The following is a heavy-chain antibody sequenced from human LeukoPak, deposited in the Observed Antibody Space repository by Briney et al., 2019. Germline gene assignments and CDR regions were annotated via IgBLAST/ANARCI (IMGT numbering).Heavy chain of an antibody. CDR2: VSNSGTT. J-gene: IGHJ4*02. CDR3: ARGRRWLPSDY. Sequence: PSETLSLTCTVSGGSISHYYWSWIRQSPGKGLEWIGYVSNSGTTNYRPSLRGRVTVSVDTSQNRVSLKLTSMTAADTGLYYCARGRRWLPSDYWGQGALVTVSS. V-gene: IGHV4-59*08. D-gene: IGHD5-24*01. CDR1: GGSISHYY.